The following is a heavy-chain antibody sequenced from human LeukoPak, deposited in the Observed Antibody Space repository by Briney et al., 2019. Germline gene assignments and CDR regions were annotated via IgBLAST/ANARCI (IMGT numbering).Heavy chain of an antibody. Sequence: GGSLRLSCAASGFTFSSYSMNWVRQAPGKGLEWVSSISSSSSYIYYADSVKGRFTISRDNAKNSLYLQMNSLRAEDTAVYYCAKDSFGSSWGSYQEFDYWGQGTLVTVSS. D-gene: IGHD3-16*01. CDR2: ISSSSSYI. V-gene: IGHV3-21*04. CDR1: GFTFSSYS. CDR3: AKDSFGSSWGSYQEFDY. J-gene: IGHJ4*02.